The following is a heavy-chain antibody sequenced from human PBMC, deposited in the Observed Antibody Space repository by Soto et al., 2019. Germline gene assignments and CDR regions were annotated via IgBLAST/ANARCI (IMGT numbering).Heavy chain of an antibody. CDR2: VYYTGTT. Sequence: SETLSLTCTVSGSPISSYYWSWFRQPPGQGLEWVGYVYYTGTTTYSPSLKSRVTISVDASKSQFSLNLRSVTAADTAVYYCARQGFGATHGLVDVWGQGTTVTVSS. D-gene: IGHD3-10*01. CDR3: ARQGFGATHGLVDV. J-gene: IGHJ6*02. CDR1: GSPISSYY. V-gene: IGHV4-59*08.